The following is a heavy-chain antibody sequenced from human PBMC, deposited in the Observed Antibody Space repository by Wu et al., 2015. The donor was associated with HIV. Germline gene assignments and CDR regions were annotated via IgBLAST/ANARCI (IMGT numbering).Heavy chain of an antibody. CDR3: VRNTDSVATSLYSLGV. CDR2: IISVFDTT. J-gene: IGHJ6*02. CDR1: GGTFS. Sequence: QVQLVQSGAEVKKPGSSVKVSCKSSGGTFSISWVRQAPGQGLEWMGWIISVFDTTKHAQNFQGRVTITTDESKSTVYMELSSLRSEDTAVYYCVRNTDSVATSLYSLGVWGQGTTVTVSS. D-gene: IGHD5-12*01. V-gene: IGHV1-69*05.